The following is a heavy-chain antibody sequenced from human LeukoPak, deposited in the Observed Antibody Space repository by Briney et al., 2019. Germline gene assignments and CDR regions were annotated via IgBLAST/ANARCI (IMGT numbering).Heavy chain of an antibody. CDR3: ARDQVDCSSTSCYEYYYYMDV. V-gene: IGHV4-4*07. Sequence: PSETLSLTCTVSGGSISSYYWSWIRQPAGKGLEWIGRIYTSGSTNYNPSLKSRVTMSVDTSKNQFSLKLSSVTAADTAVYYCARDQVDCSSTSCYEYYYYMDVWGKGTTVTVSS. CDR1: GGSISSYY. D-gene: IGHD2-2*01. J-gene: IGHJ6*03. CDR2: IYTSGST.